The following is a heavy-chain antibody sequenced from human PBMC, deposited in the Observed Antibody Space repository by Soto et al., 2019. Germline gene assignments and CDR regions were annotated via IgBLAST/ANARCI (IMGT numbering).Heavy chain of an antibody. J-gene: IGHJ3*02. CDR3: ARLIVGATTNAFDI. CDR2: INAGYGNT. Sequence: ASVKVSCKASGYTFTSYAMHWVRQAPGQRLEWMGWINAGYGNTKYSQKFQGRVTITADKSTSTAYMELSSLRSEDTAVYYCARLIVGATTNAFDIWGQGTMVTVSS. V-gene: IGHV1-3*01. CDR1: GYTFTSYA. D-gene: IGHD1-26*01.